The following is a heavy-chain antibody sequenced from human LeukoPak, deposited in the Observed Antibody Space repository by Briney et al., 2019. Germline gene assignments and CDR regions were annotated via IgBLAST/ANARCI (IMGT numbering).Heavy chain of an antibody. CDR1: GRSFSGYY. Sequence: PSETLSLTCAVYGRSFSGYYWSWIRQPPGKGLEWIGEINHSGSTNYNPSLKSRVTISVDTSKNQFSLKLSSVTAADTAVYYCARDGYNWGFDYWGQGTLVTVSS. CDR3: ARDGYNWGFDY. J-gene: IGHJ4*02. V-gene: IGHV4-34*01. D-gene: IGHD5-24*01. CDR2: INHSGST.